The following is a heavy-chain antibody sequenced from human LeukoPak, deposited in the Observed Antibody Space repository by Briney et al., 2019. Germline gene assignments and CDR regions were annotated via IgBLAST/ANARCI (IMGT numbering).Heavy chain of an antibody. D-gene: IGHD4-17*01. CDR2: IYPGDSDT. CDR3: ATRSDYGDYGY. Sequence: GESLKISCKGSGYSFTKYWIGWVRQMPGKGLEGIGLIYPGDSDTRYSPSFQGQVTISADESISTAYLQWSSLKASDTAMYYCATRSDYGDYGYWGQGTLVTVSS. V-gene: IGHV5-51*01. J-gene: IGHJ4*02. CDR1: GYSFTKYW.